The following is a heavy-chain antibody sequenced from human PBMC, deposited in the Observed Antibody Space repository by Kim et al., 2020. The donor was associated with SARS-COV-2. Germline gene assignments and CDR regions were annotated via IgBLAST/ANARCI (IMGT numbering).Heavy chain of an antibody. V-gene: IGHV3-73*01. J-gene: IGHJ3*02. Sequence: GGSLRLSCAASGFTFSGSDMHWVRQASGKGLEWVGRIRSKANSYATAYAASVKGRFTISRADSKNTTYLQMNSLKTEDTAVYYCTSVPRMTLAFWYAFDIWGQGTMVTVSS. CDR1: GFTFSGSD. CDR3: TSVPRMTLAFWYAFDI. D-gene: IGHD3-3*02. CDR2: IRSKANSYAT.